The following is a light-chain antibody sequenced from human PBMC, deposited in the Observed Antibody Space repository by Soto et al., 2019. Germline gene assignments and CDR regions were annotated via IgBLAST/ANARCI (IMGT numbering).Light chain of an antibody. CDR3: QQYNNWPWT. J-gene: IGKJ1*01. V-gene: IGKV1-5*01. CDR1: QTISSK. Sequence: DIQMTQSPSTLSVSVGERATLSCRASQTISSKLAWYQQKPGKAPKLLIYDASSRETGIPARFSGSGSGTEFTLTISSLQPDDFAAYYCQQYNNWPWTFGQGTKVDIK. CDR2: DAS.